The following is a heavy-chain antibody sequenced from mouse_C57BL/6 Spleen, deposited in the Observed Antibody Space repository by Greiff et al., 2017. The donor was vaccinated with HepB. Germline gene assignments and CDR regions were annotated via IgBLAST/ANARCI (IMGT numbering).Heavy chain of an antibody. D-gene: IGHD1-1*01. CDR1: GFTFSDYY. Sequence: EVKLMESEGGLVQPGSSMKLSCTASGFTFSDYYMAWVRQVPEKGLEWVANINYDGSSTYYLDSLKSRFIISRDNAKNILYLQMSSLKSEDTATYYCARVGGYGSSYGNYAMDYWGQGTSVTVSS. CDR2: INYDGSST. CDR3: ARVGGYGSSYGNYAMDY. J-gene: IGHJ4*01. V-gene: IGHV5-16*01.